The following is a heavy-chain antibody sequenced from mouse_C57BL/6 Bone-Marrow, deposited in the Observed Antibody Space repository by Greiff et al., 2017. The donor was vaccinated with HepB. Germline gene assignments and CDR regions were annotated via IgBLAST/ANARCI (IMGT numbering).Heavy chain of an antibody. Sequence: EVQGVESGGGLVKPGGSLKLSCAASGFTFSSYAMSWVRQTPEKRLEWVATISDGGSYTYYPDNVKGRFTISRDNAKNNLYLHMSHLTSEDTAMYYCAGADYYGSSLYYAMDYWGQGTSVTVSS. CDR1: GFTFSSYA. CDR2: ISDGGSYT. CDR3: AGADYYGSSLYYAMDY. D-gene: IGHD1-1*01. V-gene: IGHV5-4*01. J-gene: IGHJ4*01.